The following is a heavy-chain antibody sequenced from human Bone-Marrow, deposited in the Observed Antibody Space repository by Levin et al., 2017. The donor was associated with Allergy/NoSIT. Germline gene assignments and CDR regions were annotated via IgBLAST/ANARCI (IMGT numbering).Heavy chain of an antibody. D-gene: IGHD5-24*01. CDR3: ARGRGPMATRAMDV. V-gene: IGHV3-23*01. J-gene: IGHJ6*03. CDR2: ISGTGGST. Sequence: LSLTCAASGFTFRLYGMSWVRQAPGKGLQWVSAISGTGGSTYYGGSVKGRFTISRDNSENTLHLHMSGLRVDDTAVYFCARGRGPMATRAMDVWGKGTTVTVSS. CDR1: GFTFRLYG.